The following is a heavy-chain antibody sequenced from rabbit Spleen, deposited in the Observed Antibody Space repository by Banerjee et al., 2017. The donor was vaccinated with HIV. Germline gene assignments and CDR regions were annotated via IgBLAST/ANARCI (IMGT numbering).Heavy chain of an antibody. J-gene: IGHJ6*01. Sequence: QLEETGGGLVQPGGSLRLSCKTSGFDFSTYSMSWVRQAPGKGLEWIGAIYTGRGGTDYANWVNGRFTISSDNAQSTVDLKMTSLTAADTATYFCARDIFGASYYNGELWGPGTLVTVS. CDR2: IYTGRGGT. CDR1: GFDFSTYS. CDR3: ARDIFGASYYNGEL. D-gene: IGHD8-1*01. V-gene: IGHV1S7*01.